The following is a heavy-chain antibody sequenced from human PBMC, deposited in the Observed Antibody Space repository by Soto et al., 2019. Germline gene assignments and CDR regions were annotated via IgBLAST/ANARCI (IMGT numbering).Heavy chain of an antibody. Sequence: SETLSLTCTVSGGSISSYYWSWIRQPPGKGLEWIGYIYYSGSTNYNPSLKSRVTISVDTSKNQFSLKLSSVTAADTAVYYCARGRASYDILTGYYNSHFDYWGQGTLVTVS. J-gene: IGHJ4*02. CDR3: ARGRASYDILTGYYNSHFDY. V-gene: IGHV4-59*01. CDR1: GGSISSYY. CDR2: IYYSGST. D-gene: IGHD3-9*01.